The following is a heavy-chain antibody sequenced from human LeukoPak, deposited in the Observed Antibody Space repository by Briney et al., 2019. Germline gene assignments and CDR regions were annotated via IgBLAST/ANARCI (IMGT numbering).Heavy chain of an antibody. V-gene: IGHV3-23*01. CDR1: GFSFSSYA. J-gene: IGHJ4*02. Sequence: PGGSLRLSCATPGFSFSSYAMSWVRQAPGKGLEWVSAMSSSDDGRYYAASVRGRFTISRDTSRSTLYLQMNSLRAEDTAVYYCARSVVRGVISHLDEWGQGTLVTVSS. CDR3: ARSVVRGVISHLDE. D-gene: IGHD3-10*01. CDR2: MSSSDDGR.